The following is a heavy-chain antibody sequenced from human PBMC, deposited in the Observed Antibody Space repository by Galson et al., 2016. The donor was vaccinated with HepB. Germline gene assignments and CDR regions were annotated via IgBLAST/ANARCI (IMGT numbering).Heavy chain of an antibody. V-gene: IGHV3-33*01. D-gene: IGHD2-2*01. CDR2: IWYDGSNK. CDR3: ARVVATWFDP. J-gene: IGHJ5*02. Sequence: SLRLSCAASGFIFSTYGMHWVRQAPGKGLEWVALIWYDGSNKHYADSVKGRFTISRDNAKNTLYLQMNSLRVDDTDIYYCARVVATWFDPWGQGTQVTVSP. CDR1: GFIFSTYG.